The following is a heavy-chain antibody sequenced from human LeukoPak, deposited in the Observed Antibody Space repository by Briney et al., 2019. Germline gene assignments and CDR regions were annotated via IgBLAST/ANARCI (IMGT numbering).Heavy chain of an antibody. CDR2: ISAYNGQT. V-gene: IGHV1-18*01. J-gene: IGHJ5*02. Sequence: ASVKVSCKASGYTLTTYGISWVRQAPGQGLEWMGWISAYNGQTNHTHNLQGRVSMTIDTSTSTAYMELRSLRSDDTAVYYCARCGGSYYVHRWFDPWGQGTLVTVSS. CDR1: GYTLTTYG. CDR3: ARCGGSYYVHRWFDP. D-gene: IGHD1-26*01.